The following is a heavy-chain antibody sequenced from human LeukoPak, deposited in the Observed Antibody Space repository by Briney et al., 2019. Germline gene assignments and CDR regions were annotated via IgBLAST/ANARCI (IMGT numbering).Heavy chain of an antibody. CDR1: GFTFSNAW. J-gene: IGHJ4*02. D-gene: IGHD6-19*01. Sequence: GGSLRLSCAASGFTFSNAWMSWVRQAPGKGLEWVGRIKSKTDGGTTDYAAPVKGRFTISRDDSKNTLYLQMNSLKTEDTAVYYCTTDLLERWSSGWFPSDYWGQGTLVTVSS. CDR2: IKSKTDGGTT. V-gene: IGHV3-15*01. CDR3: TTDLLERWSSGWFPSDY.